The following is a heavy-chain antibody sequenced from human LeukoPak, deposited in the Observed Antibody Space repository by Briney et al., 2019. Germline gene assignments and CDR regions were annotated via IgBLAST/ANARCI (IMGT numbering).Heavy chain of an antibody. CDR1: GGTFSSYA. Sequence: SVKVSCEASGGTFSSYAISWVRQAPGQGLEWMGGIIPIFGTANYAQKFQGRVTITADESTNTAYMELSSLRSEDTAVYYCASGRITMIRGDYYYYYMDVWGKGTTVTISS. CDR2: IIPIFGTA. CDR3: ASGRITMIRGDYYYYYMDV. V-gene: IGHV1-69*01. D-gene: IGHD3-10*01. J-gene: IGHJ6*03.